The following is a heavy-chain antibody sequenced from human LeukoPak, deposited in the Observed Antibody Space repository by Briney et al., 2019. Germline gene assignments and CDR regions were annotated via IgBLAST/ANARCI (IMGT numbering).Heavy chain of an antibody. D-gene: IGHD5-12*01. Sequence: ASVKVTCKGSGYTFTNYAMNWVRQAPGQGLEWVGWINTNTGNPTYAQGFTGRFVFSLDTSVSTAYLQISSLKAEDTAVYYCARDRSHSGYDHGDYWGQGTLVTVSS. CDR2: INTNTGNP. J-gene: IGHJ4*02. CDR1: GYTFTNYA. CDR3: ARDRSHSGYDHGDY. V-gene: IGHV7-4-1*02.